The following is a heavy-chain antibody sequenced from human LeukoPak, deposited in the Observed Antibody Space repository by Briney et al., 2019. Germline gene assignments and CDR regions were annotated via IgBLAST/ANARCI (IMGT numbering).Heavy chain of an antibody. CDR2: INPNSGGT. D-gene: IGHD3-9*01. V-gene: IGHV1-2*02. Sequence: GASVKVSCKASGYTFTGYYMHWVRQAPGQGLEWMGWINPNSGGTNYAQKFQGRVTMTRDTSISTAYMELSSLRSDDTAVYYCARSAPTLTYDILTAYLGYWGQGTLVIVSS. J-gene: IGHJ4*02. CDR1: GYTFTGYY. CDR3: ARSAPTLTYDILTAYLGY.